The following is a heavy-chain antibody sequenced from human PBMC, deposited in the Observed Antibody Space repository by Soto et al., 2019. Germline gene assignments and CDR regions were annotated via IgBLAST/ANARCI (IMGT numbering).Heavy chain of an antibody. CDR1: RGTFSIYA. V-gene: IGHV1-69*13. D-gene: IGHD3-3*01. CDR3: ARDYYCYDFWSGNSGDFDL. J-gene: IGHJ3*01. Sequence: ASVNVSFKASRGTFSIYAIILFLHSSLQWLELMGVIIPIFGTSNYAQNFQGRVTITADESTSTAYMELRSLRSEDTAVYYCARDYYCYDFWSGNSGDFDLWGKGKMVTVSS. CDR2: IIPIFGTS.